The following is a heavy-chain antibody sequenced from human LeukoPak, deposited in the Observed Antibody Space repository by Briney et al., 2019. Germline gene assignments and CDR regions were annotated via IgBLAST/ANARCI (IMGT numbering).Heavy chain of an antibody. CDR1: GGSLSSYY. V-gene: IGHV4-59*01. CDR2: IYYSGST. J-gene: IGHJ6*02. CDR3: ARQRSSGWYGPPYYYYGMDV. D-gene: IGHD6-19*01. Sequence: SETLSLTCTVSGGSLSSYYWSWIRQPPGKGLEWIGYIYYSGSTNYNPSLKSRVTISVDTSKNQFSLKLSSVTAADTAVYYCARQRSSGWYGPPYYYYGMDVWGQGTTVTVSS.